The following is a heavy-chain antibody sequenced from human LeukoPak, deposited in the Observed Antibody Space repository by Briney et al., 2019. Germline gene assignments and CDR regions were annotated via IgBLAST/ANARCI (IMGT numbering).Heavy chain of an antibody. CDR3: ARAEHDYVWGSYRYTLHFDY. J-gene: IGHJ4*02. D-gene: IGHD3-16*02. CDR1: GYTFTGYY. CDR2: INPNSGGT. Sequence: ASVKVSCKASGYTFTGYYMHWVRQAPGRGLEWMGWINPNSGGTNYAQKFQGRVTMTRDTSISTAYMELSRLRSDDTAVYYCARAEHDYVWGSYRYTLHFDYWGQGTLVTVSS. V-gene: IGHV1-2*02.